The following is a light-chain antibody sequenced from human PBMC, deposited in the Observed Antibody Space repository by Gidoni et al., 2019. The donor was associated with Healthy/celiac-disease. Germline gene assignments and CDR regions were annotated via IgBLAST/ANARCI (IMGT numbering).Light chain of an antibody. V-gene: IGKV3-11*01. J-gene: IGKJ2*04. Sequence: EIVLTQSPATLSLSPGERATLSCRASQSVSSYLAWYQQKPGQAPRLLICDASNRATGIPARCSGSGSGTDFTIIISSLEHEDFVVYYCQQRTNWPQGSFGRGTKVEIK. CDR2: DAS. CDR3: QQRTNWPQGS. CDR1: QSVSSY.